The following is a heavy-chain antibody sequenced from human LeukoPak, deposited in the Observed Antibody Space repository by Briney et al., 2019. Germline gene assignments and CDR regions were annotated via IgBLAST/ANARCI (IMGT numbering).Heavy chain of an antibody. Sequence: PGGSLRLSCAASGFTFSSYWMSWVRQAPGEGLEWVSDIRGSGGGTYYADSVKGRFTISRDNSKNTLYLQMNGLRAEDTAVYYCATYYDKSGYYGRLDYWGQGTLVTVSS. CDR1: GFTFSSYW. CDR2: IRGSGGGT. D-gene: IGHD3-22*01. CDR3: ATYYDKSGYYGRLDY. J-gene: IGHJ4*02. V-gene: IGHV3-23*01.